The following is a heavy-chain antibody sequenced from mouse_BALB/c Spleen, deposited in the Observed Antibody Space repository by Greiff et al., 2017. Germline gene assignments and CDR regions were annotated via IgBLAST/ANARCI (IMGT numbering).Heavy chain of an antibody. D-gene: IGHD1-1*01. Sequence: VQLQESGPGLVAPSQSLSITCTVSGFSLTDYGVHWVRQPPGKGLEWLGLIWAGGCTNYNSAVMSRLSISKDNSKSHFFLKMNRLQTDDTAMYYGARDGTYGRPFDYWGQGTTVTVSS. J-gene: IGHJ2*01. CDR2: IWAGGCT. CDR3: ARDGTYGRPFDY. V-gene: IGHV2-9*02. CDR1: GFSLTDYG.